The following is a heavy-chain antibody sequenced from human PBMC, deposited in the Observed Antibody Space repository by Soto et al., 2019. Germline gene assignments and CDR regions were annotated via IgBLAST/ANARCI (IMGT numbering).Heavy chain of an antibody. CDR3: ARDKGEEYYDILTGYLPNYGMDV. V-gene: IGHV3-48*01. J-gene: IGHJ6*02. D-gene: IGHD3-9*01. CDR1: GFTFSSYN. CDR2: ISLSSSTI. Sequence: GGSLRLSCAASGFTFSSYNMNWVRQAPGKGLEWISDISLSSSTIFYADSVKGRFTISRDNAKNSLYLQMNSLRAEDTAVYYCARDKGEEYYDILTGYLPNYGMDVWGQGTTVTVSS.